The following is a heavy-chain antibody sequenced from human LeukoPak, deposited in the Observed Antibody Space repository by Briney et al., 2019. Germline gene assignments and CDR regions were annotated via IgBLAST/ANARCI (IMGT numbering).Heavy chain of an antibody. CDR1: GFTFSSYG. J-gene: IGHJ4*02. D-gene: IGHD5-12*01. CDR3: AKRVATSSISYYFDY. V-gene: IGHV3-33*06. CDR2: IWYDGSNK. Sequence: GGSLRLSCAASGFTFSSYGMHWVRQAPGKGLEWVAVIWYDGSNKYYADSVKGRFTISRDNSKNTLFLQMNSLRAEDTAVYYCAKRVATSSISYYFDYWGQGTLVTVSS.